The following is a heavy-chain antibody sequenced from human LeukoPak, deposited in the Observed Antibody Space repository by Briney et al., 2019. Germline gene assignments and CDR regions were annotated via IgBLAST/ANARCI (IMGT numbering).Heavy chain of an antibody. V-gene: IGHV4-59*12. J-gene: IGHJ6*03. CDR1: GGSISSYY. CDR2: IYYSGST. Sequence: SETLSLTCTVSGGSISSYYWSWIRQPPGKGLEWIGYIYYSGSTNYNPSLKSRVTISVDTSKNQFSLKLSSVTAADTAVYYCARSGYCSSTSCYIEWNYYYYMDVWGKGTTVTVSS. CDR3: ARSGYCSSTSCYIEWNYYYYMDV. D-gene: IGHD2-2*02.